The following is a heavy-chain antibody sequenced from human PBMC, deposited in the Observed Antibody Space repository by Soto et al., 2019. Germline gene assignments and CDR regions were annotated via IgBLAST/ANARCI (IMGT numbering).Heavy chain of an antibody. V-gene: IGHV3-21*01. J-gene: IGHJ6*02. Sequence: GGSLRLSCAASGFTFSSYSMNWVRQAPGKGLEWVSSISSSSSYIYYADSVKGRFTISRDNAKNSLYLQMNSLRAEDTAVYYCARGLVDILTGYADYYYYYGMDVWGQGTTVTV. CDR1: GFTFSSYS. CDR3: ARGLVDILTGYADYYYYYGMDV. D-gene: IGHD3-9*01. CDR2: ISSSSSYI.